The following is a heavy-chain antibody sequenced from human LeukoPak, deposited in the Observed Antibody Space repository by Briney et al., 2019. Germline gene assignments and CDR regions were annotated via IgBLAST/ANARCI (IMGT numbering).Heavy chain of an antibody. CDR2: ISGSGGST. V-gene: IGHV3-23*01. Sequence: PGGSLRLSCAASGFTFSSYAMSWVRQAPEKGLEWVSAISGSGGSTYYADSVKGRFTISRDNSKNTLCLQMNSLRAEDTAVYYCAKDKDNSGYYYVDWFDPWGQGTLVTVSS. J-gene: IGHJ5*02. CDR1: GFTFSSYA. D-gene: IGHD3-22*01. CDR3: AKDKDNSGYYYVDWFDP.